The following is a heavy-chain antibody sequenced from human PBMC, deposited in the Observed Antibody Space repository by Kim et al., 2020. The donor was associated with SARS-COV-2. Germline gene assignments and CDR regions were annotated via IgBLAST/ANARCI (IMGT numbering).Heavy chain of an antibody. CDR1: GGSISSSSYY. J-gene: IGHJ4*02. CDR2: IYYSGST. Sequence: SETLSLTCTVSGGSISSSSYYWGWIRQPPGKGLEWIGSIYYSGSTYYNPSLKSRVTISVDTSKNQFSLKLSSVTAADTAVYYCARQRRGVGATKEDYWGQGTLVTVSS. CDR3: ARQRRGVGATKEDY. V-gene: IGHV4-39*01. D-gene: IGHD1-26*01.